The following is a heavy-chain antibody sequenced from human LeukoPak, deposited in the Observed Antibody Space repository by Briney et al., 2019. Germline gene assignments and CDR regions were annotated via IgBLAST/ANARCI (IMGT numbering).Heavy chain of an antibody. D-gene: IGHD3-10*01. Sequence: GRSLRLSCAASGFAFSSYGMHWVRQAPGKGLEWVAVIWYDGSNKYYADSVKGRFTISRDNSKNTLDLQMSSLRAEDTAVYYCAKESELLCGGWFDPWGHGTLVTVSS. J-gene: IGHJ5*02. CDR3: AKESELLCGGWFDP. V-gene: IGHV3-33*06. CDR2: IWYDGSNK. CDR1: GFAFSSYG.